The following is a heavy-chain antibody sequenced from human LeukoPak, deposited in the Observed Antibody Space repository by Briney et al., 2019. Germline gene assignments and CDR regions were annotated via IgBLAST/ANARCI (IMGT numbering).Heavy chain of an antibody. CDR1: GFPFSNNV. J-gene: IGHJ4*02. Sequence: PGGSLRLSCAASGFPFSNNVMTWVRKAPGRGLDWLAAIRGSGGSTYYADSVKGRFTISRDNSKNMLYLQMNSLRDEDTAVYYCAKTFPYGTTWYGFCDYWGQGALVTVSS. CDR3: AKTFPYGTTWYGFCDY. D-gene: IGHD3-3*01. CDR2: IRGSGGST. V-gene: IGHV3-23*01.